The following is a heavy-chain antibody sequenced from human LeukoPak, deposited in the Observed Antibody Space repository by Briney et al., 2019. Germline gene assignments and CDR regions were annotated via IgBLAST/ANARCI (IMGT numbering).Heavy chain of an antibody. V-gene: IGHV4-4*02. D-gene: IGHD2-15*01. Sequence: SETLSLTCAVSCGSISSSNWWSWVRQPPGKGLEWIGEIYHSGSTNYNPSLKSRVTISVDKSKNQFSLKLSSVTAADTAVYYCARERRYCSGGSCSRYYYYYGMDVWDQGTTVTVSS. J-gene: IGHJ6*02. CDR1: CGSISSSNW. CDR2: IYHSGST. CDR3: ARERRYCSGGSCSRYYYYYGMDV.